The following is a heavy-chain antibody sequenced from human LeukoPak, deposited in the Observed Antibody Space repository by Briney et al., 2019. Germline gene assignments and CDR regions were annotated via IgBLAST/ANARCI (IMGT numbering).Heavy chain of an antibody. CDR3: AKDPWELPRAYYFDY. D-gene: IGHD1-26*01. V-gene: IGHV3-23*01. CDR2: ISGSGGST. J-gene: IGHJ4*02. CDR1: GFTFSSYA. Sequence: GGSLRLSCAASGFTFSSYAMSWVRQAPGKGLEWVSAISGSGGSTYYADSVKGRFTISRDNSKNTLYLQMNSLGAEDTAVYYCAKDPWELPRAYYFDYWGQGTLVTVSS.